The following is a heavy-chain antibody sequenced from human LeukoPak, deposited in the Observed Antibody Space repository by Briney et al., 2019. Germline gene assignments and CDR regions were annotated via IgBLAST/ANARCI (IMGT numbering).Heavy chain of an antibody. Sequence: SETLSLTCAVYGGSFSGYYWSWIRQPPGKGLEWIGEINHSGSTNYNPSLKSRVTISVDTSKNQFSLKLSSVTAADTAVYYCARGVYCSGGSCCGTALSYFDYWGQGTLVTVSS. J-gene: IGHJ4*02. CDR1: GGSFSGYY. CDR2: INHSGST. V-gene: IGHV4-34*01. CDR3: ARGVYCSGGSCCGTALSYFDY. D-gene: IGHD2-15*01.